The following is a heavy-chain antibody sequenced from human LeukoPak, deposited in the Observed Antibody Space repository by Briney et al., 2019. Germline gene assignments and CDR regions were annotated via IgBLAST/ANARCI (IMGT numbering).Heavy chain of an antibody. D-gene: IGHD6-13*01. CDR3: AKGYSSSWYGLPHPYYFDY. J-gene: IGHJ4*02. V-gene: IGHV3-9*03. CDR1: GFTLDDYA. CDR2: ISWNSGSI. Sequence: GGSLRLSCAASGFTLDDYAMHWVRQAPGKGLEWVSGISWNSGSIGYADSVKGRFTISRDNAKNSLYLQMNSLRAEDMALYYCAKGYSSSWYGLPHPYYFDYWGQGTLVTVSS.